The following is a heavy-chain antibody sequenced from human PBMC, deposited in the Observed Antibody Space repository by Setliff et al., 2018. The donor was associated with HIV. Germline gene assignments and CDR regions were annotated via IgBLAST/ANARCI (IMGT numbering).Heavy chain of an antibody. J-gene: IGHJ3*02. CDR2: INPNGGSA. CDR1: GYTFTSYY. CDR3: ARRGGYSYATDAFDI. D-gene: IGHD5-18*01. V-gene: IGHV1-46*01. Sequence: ASVKVSCKASGYTFTSYYMHWVRQAPGQGLEWMGIINPNGGSASYAQKFQGRVTMTRDTSTSTVYMELSSLRSEDTAVYYCARRGGYSYATDAFDIWGQGTMVTVSS.